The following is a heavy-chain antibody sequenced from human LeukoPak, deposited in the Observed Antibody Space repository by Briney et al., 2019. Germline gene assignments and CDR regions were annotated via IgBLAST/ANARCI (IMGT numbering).Heavy chain of an antibody. V-gene: IGHV1-2*02. J-gene: IGHJ4*02. CDR3: ARDYYGSGSFSGH. CDR1: GYTFTDYY. D-gene: IGHD3-10*01. CDR2: INPKSGDT. Sequence: ASVKVSCKASGYTFTDYYMHWVRQAPGQGLEWMGWINPKSGDTNFAQKFQGRVTMTRDTSITTAYMELSRLTSDDTAEYYCARDYYGSGSFSGHWGQGTLVTVSS.